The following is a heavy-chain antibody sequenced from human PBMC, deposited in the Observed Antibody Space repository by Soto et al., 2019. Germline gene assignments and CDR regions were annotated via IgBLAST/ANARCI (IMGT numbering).Heavy chain of an antibody. CDR1: GFTFTSYA. CDR2: ISYHGRDE. V-gene: IGHV3-30*04. CDR3: ARGRFSNTLYAGFDP. Sequence: PGGSLRLSCAASGFTFTSYAMHWVRQAPGKGLEWVAAISYHGRDEYYADSVKGRFSISRDNSKNTLNLQMNSLRAEDTAVYYCARGRFSNTLYAGFDPWGQGTLVTVPQ. J-gene: IGHJ5*02. D-gene: IGHD2-8*01.